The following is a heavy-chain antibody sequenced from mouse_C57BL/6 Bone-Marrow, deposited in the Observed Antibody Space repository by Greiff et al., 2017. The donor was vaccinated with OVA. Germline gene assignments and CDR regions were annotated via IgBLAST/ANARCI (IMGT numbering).Heavy chain of an antibody. CDR1: GFTFSSYG. J-gene: IGHJ2*01. CDR2: ISSGGSYT. V-gene: IGHV5-6*01. D-gene: IGHD2-2*01. CDR3: ARKREVSPFDY. Sequence: EVMLVESGGDLVKPGGSLKLSCAASGFTFSSYGMSWVRQTPDKRLEWVATISSGGSYTYYPDSVKGRFTISRDNAKNTLYLQMSSLKSEDTAMYYCARKREVSPFDYWGQGTTLTVSS.